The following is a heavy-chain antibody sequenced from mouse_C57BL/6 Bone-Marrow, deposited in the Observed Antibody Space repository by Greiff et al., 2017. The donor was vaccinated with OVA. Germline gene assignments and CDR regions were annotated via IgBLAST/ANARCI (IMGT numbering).Heavy chain of an antibody. CDR2: ISSGGSYT. CDR1: GFTFSSYG. J-gene: IGHJ4*01. CDR3: ARHGGRCAMDY. V-gene: IGHV5-6*01. Sequence: EVNVVESGGDLVKPGGSLKLSCAASGFTFSSYGMSWVRQTPDKRLEWVATISSGGSYTYYPASVKGRFTISRDNAKNTLYLQMSSLKSEDTAMYYCARHGGRCAMDYWGQGTSVTVSS.